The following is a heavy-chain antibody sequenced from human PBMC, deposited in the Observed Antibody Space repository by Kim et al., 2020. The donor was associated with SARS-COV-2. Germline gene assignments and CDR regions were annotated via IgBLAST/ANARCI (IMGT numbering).Heavy chain of an antibody. CDR3: ARDDPILEAPTFDV. CDR1: GFTFSRYW. V-gene: IGHV3-7*01. CDR2: IKQDGSEK. Sequence: GGSLRLSCAASGFTFSRYWMSWVRQAPGKGLEWVANIKQDGSEKYYVDSVKGRLIIARDNAKKSLYLQMNSLRAEDTAVYYCARDDPILEAPTFDVWGQGTMVTASS. J-gene: IGHJ3*01. D-gene: IGHD1-1*01.